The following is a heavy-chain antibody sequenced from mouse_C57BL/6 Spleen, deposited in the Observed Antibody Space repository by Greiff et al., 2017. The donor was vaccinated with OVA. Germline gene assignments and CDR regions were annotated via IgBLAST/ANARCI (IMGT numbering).Heavy chain of an antibody. CDR2: INPYNGDT. D-gene: IGHD1-1*01. CDR1: GYSFTGYF. Sequence: EVKLMESGPELVKPGDSVKISCKASGYSFTGYFMNWVMQSHGKSLEWIGRINPYNGDTFYNQKFKGKATLTVDKSSSTAHMELRSLTSEDSAVYYCARTSYYGSSYYFDYWGQGTTLTVSS. J-gene: IGHJ2*01. CDR3: ARTSYYGSSYYFDY. V-gene: IGHV1-20*01.